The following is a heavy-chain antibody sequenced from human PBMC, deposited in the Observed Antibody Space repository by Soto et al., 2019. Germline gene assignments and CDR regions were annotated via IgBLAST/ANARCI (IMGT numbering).Heavy chain of an antibody. CDR3: ARDPDVVVVAATLYGFDY. CDR1: GFTFSSYG. J-gene: IGHJ4*02. D-gene: IGHD2-15*01. CDR2: IWYDGSNK. Sequence: QVQLVESGGGVVQPGRSLRLSCAASGFTFSSYGMHWVRQAPGKGLEWVAVIWYDGSNKYYADSVKGRFTISRDNSKNTLYLQMNSLRAEDTVVYYCARDPDVVVVAATLYGFDYWGQGTLVTVSS. V-gene: IGHV3-33*01.